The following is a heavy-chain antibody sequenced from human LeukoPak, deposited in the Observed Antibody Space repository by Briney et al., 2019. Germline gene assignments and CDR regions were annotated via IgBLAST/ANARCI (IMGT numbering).Heavy chain of an antibody. CDR2: MNPNSGNT. J-gene: IGHJ5*02. CDR3: ARVVTEWLEGIDP. V-gene: IGHV1-8*03. CDR1: GYTFTSYD. Sequence: EASVKVSCKASGYTFTSYDINWVRQATGQGLEWMGWMNPNSGNTGYAQKFQGRVTITRNTSISTAYMELSSLRSEDTAVYYCARVVTEWLEGIDPWGQGTLVTVSS. D-gene: IGHD6-19*01.